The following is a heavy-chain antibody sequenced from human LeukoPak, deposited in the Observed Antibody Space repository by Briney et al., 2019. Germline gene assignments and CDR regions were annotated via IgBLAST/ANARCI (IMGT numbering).Heavy chain of an antibody. D-gene: IGHD2-2*02. J-gene: IGHJ3*02. V-gene: IGHV1-3*01. CDR3: AGLPRNVVPAAITAHDAFDI. CDR2: IYCGGGNT. Sequence: ASVKVSCKASGYTFTTYAIHWVRQAPGQRLEWMGWIYCGGGNTKYSQNFQGRVTITRDTSASTAYMELSSLTSEDTAVYYCAGLPRNVVPAAITAHDAFDIWGQGTMVTVSS. CDR1: GYTFTTYA.